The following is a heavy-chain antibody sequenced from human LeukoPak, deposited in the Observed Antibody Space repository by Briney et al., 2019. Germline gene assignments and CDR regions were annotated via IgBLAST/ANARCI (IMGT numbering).Heavy chain of an antibody. D-gene: IGHD6-19*01. CDR1: GFTFSSYA. Sequence: GGSLRLSCAASGFTFSSYAMHWVRQAPGKGLEWVAVISYDGSNKYYADSVKGRFTISRDNSKNTLYLQMNSLRAEDTAVYYCASLCGPPGNQYSSGWYRVLRDDAFDIWGQGTMVTVSS. V-gene: IGHV3-30-3*01. J-gene: IGHJ3*02. CDR3: ASLCGPPGNQYSSGWYRVLRDDAFDI. CDR2: ISYDGSNK.